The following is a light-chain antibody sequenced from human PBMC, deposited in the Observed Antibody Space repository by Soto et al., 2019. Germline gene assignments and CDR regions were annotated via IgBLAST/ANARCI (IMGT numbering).Light chain of an antibody. CDR3: QQWSNCPRT. CDR2: EAS. V-gene: IGKV3-11*01. CDR1: QSVGSY. Sequence: EIVLTQSPATLSLSPGERATLSCRASQSVGSYLPWDQQKPGQAPRLVIYEASNRPTAIPARFSGSGSGTDCTLTLSSLEPEDFAVYYCQQWSNCPRTFGQGTKVEIK. J-gene: IGKJ1*01.